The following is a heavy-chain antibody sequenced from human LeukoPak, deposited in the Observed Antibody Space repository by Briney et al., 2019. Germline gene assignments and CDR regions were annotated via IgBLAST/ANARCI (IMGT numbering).Heavy chain of an antibody. J-gene: IGHJ4*02. D-gene: IGHD2-21*02. CDR3: ASGIVVVTARDY. V-gene: IGHV3-23*01. Sequence: GGSLRLSCAASGFTFSSYSMNWVRQAPGKGLEWVSSISGSGANTHYADSVKGRFTISRDNSKNTLYLQMNSLRAEDTAVYYCASGIVVVTARDYWGQGTLVTVSS. CDR1: GFTFSSYS. CDR2: ISGSGANT.